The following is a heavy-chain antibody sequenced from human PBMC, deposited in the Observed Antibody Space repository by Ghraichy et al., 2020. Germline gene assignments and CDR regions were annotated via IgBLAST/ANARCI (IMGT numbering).Heavy chain of an antibody. CDR3: AKDRGYSSSWYYFDY. D-gene: IGHD6-13*01. V-gene: IGHV3-23*01. Sequence: GGSLRLSCAASGFTFSSYAMSWVRQAPGKGLEWVSAISGSGGSTYYADSVKGRFTISRDNSKNTLYLQMNSLRAEDTAVYYCAKDRGYSSSWYYFDYWGQGTLVTVSS. CDR2: ISGSGGST. CDR1: GFTFSSYA. J-gene: IGHJ4*02.